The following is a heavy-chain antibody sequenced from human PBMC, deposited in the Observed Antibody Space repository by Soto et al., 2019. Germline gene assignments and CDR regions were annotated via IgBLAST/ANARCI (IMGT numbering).Heavy chain of an antibody. V-gene: IGHV1-69*01. CDR3: ARVRYGDYPHYYGMDV. J-gene: IGHJ6*02. CDR1: GGTFSSYA. CDR2: IIPIFGTA. D-gene: IGHD4-17*01. Sequence: QVQLVQSGAEVKKPGSSVKVSCKASGGTFSSYAISWVRQAPGQGIEWMGGIIPIFGTANYAQKLQGRVTINADEYTGTAYMELSSLRSDDTAVYYCARVRYGDYPHYYGMDVWGQGTTVTVSS.